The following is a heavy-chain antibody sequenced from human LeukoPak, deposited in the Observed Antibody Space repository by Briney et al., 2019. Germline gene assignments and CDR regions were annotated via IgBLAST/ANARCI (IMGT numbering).Heavy chain of an antibody. CDR2: IWYDGSNK. D-gene: IGHD4-11*01. V-gene: IGHV3-33*08. J-gene: IGHJ4*02. CDR1: GFTFSDYY. CDR3: ASLYSTFDY. Sequence: PGGSLRLSCAASGFTFSDYYMSWIRQAPGKGLEWVAVIWYDGSNKYYADSVKGRFTISRDNSKNTLYLQMNSLRAEDTAVYYCASLYSTFDYWGQGTLVTVSS.